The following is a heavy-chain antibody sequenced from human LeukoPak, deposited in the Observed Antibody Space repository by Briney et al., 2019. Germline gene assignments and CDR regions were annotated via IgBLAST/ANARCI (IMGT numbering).Heavy chain of an antibody. D-gene: IGHD1-26*01. CDR3: ARDLRVGGTDCPDC. J-gene: IGHJ4*02. Sequence: PGASVKVSCKASGYTFTNYYIHWVRQAPGQGLEWMGIIDPSGGSTSYAQKSQGRVTMTRDTSASTVYMELSSLRSEDTAIYYCARDLRVGGTDCPDCWGQGTLVTVSS. V-gene: IGHV1-46*01. CDR2: IDPSGGST. CDR1: GYTFTNYY.